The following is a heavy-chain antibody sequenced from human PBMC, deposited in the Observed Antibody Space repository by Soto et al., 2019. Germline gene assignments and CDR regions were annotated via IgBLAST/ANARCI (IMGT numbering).Heavy chain of an antibody. CDR1: GGSISSYY. Sequence: SETLSLTCTVSGGSISSYYWSWIRQPPGKGLEWIGYIYYSGSTNYNPSLKSRVTISVDTSKNQFSLKLSSVTAADTAVYYCARDPQEYYYDHHGFDPWGQGTLVTVSS. J-gene: IGHJ5*02. CDR3: ARDPQEYYYDHHGFDP. CDR2: IYYSGST. D-gene: IGHD3-22*01. V-gene: IGHV4-59*01.